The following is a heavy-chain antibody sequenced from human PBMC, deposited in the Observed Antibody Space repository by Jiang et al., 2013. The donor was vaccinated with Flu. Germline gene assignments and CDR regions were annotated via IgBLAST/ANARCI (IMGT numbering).Heavy chain of an antibody. CDR3: GRMSTPGIPEARDAFDI. CDR1: GYTFTSYY. J-gene: IGHJ3*02. Sequence: GAEVKKPGASVKVSCKASGYTFTSYYIHWVRQAPGQGLEWMGIINPSGGSTIYAQKLQGRVTMTRDTSTSTVYMDLSSLRSEDTAVYFCGRMSTPGIPEARDAFDIWGQGTLVTVSS. D-gene: IGHD2-2*01. V-gene: IGHV1-46*03. CDR2: INPSGGST.